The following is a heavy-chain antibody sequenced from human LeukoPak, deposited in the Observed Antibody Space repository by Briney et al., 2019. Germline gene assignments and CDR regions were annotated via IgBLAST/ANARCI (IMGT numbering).Heavy chain of an antibody. V-gene: IGHV3-15*01. CDR1: GFSFIHSC. Sequence: GSLRLSCAASGFSFIHSCMSWVRQAPGKGLEWVGRIKSKKDGGAIDYAAPVKGRFTISRDDSKNMVYLQISSLKTEDTAVYYCTTEPRDWGQGTLVTVSS. CDR2: IKSKKDGGAI. J-gene: IGHJ4*02. CDR3: TTEPRD.